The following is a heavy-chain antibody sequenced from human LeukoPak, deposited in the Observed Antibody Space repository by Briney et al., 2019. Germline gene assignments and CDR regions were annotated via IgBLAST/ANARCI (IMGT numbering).Heavy chain of an antibody. Sequence: ASVKVSCKASGYTSTSYDINWVRQATGQGLEWMGWMNPNSGNTGYAQKFQGRVTITRNTSISTAYMELSSLRSEDTAVYYCARGQSGGYSYGQWWGRLAYYYYYMDVWGKGTTVTVSS. J-gene: IGHJ6*03. CDR2: MNPNSGNT. CDR3: ARGQSGGYSYGQWWGRLAYYYYYMDV. CDR1: GYTSTSYD. D-gene: IGHD5-18*01. V-gene: IGHV1-8*03.